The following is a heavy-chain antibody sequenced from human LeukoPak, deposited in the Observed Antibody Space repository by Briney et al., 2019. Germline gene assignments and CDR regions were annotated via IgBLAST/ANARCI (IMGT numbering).Heavy chain of an antibody. CDR1: GFTFSSYA. CDR2: ISGSGGST. J-gene: IGHJ4*02. CDR3: AKDARSYGGDLQDYFDY. Sequence: GGSLRLSCAASGFTFSSYAMSWIRQAPGKGLEWVSAISGSGGSTYYADSVKGRFTISRDNSKNTLYLQMNSLRAEDTAVYYCAKDARSYGGDLQDYFDYWGQGTLVTVSS. V-gene: IGHV3-23*01. D-gene: IGHD2-21*02.